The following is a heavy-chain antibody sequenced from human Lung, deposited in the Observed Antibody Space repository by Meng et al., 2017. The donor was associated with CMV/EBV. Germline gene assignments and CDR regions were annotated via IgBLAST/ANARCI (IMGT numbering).Heavy chain of an antibody. CDR1: GFTFSSYS. CDR3: ARIKYDFWGTNWFDP. V-gene: IGHV3-21*01. J-gene: IGHJ5*02. CDR2: ISMSSSDI. D-gene: IGHD3-3*01. Sequence: GESLKISCAASGFTFSSYSMNWVRQAPGKGLEWVSYISMSSSDIYYADSVKGRFTISRDNDKKSLYLQMNSLRAEDTAVYYCARIKYDFWGTNWFDPWGQGNXVNVAS.